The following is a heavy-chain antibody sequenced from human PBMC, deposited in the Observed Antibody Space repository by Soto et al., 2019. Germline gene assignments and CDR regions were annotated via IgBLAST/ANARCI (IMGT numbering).Heavy chain of an antibody. CDR1: GFTFSSYA. D-gene: IGHD3-9*01. CDR2: ISYDGSNK. J-gene: IGHJ3*02. Sequence: SVGSLRLSCAASGFTFSSYAMHWVRQAPGKGLEWVAVISYDGSNKYYADSVKGRFTISRDNSKNTLYLQMNSLRAEDTAVYYCARRMHFDWLADAFDIWGQGTMVTVSS. CDR3: ARRMHFDWLADAFDI. V-gene: IGHV3-30-3*01.